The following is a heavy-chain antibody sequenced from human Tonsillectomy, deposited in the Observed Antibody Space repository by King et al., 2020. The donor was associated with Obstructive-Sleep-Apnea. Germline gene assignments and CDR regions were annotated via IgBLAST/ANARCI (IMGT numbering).Heavy chain of an antibody. CDR1: GVSISSGSYY. Sequence: QVQLQESGPGLVKPSQTLSLTCSVSGVSISSGSYYWSGIRQHPGRGLQWIGYIVYSGSAYYNPSLQSRLTISVDLSQNQFSLRLSSVTAADTAVYYCARIMCSSSSCKYFYGLDVWGLGTTVTVSS. CDR3: ARIMCSSSSCKYFYGLDV. V-gene: IGHV4-31*03. CDR2: IVYSGSA. J-gene: IGHJ6*02. D-gene: IGHD2-2*01.